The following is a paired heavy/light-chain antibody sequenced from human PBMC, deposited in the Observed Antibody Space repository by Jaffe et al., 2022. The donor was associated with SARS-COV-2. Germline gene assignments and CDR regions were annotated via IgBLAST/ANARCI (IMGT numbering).Heavy chain of an antibody. CDR1: GDSVSSNSAA. CDR2: TYYRSKWYN. Sequence: QVQLQQSGPGLVKPSQTLSLTCAISGDSVSSNSAAWNWIRQSPSRGLEWLGRTYYRSKWYNDYAVSVKSRITINPDTSKNQFSLQLNSVTPEDTAVYYCAREPHVLDILTGYSKYGMDVWGQGTTVTVSS. V-gene: IGHV6-1*01. D-gene: IGHD3-9*01. J-gene: IGHJ6*02. CDR3: AREPHVLDILTGYSKYGMDV.
Light chain of an antibody. CDR3: MQALQTPPT. CDR2: LGS. J-gene: IGKJ5*01. CDR1: QSLLHSNGYNY. Sequence: DIVMTQSPLSLPVTPGEPASISCRSSQSLLHSNGYNYLDWYLQKPGQSPQLLIYLGSNRASGVPDRFSGSGSGTDFTLKISRVEAEDVGVYYCMQALQTPPTFGQGTRLEIK. V-gene: IGKV2-28*01.